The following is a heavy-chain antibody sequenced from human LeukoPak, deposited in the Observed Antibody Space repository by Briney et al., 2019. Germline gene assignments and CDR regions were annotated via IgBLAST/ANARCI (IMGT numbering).Heavy chain of an antibody. Sequence: ASVKVSCKASGYTFTGYYMHWVRQAPGQGLEWMGRINPNSGGTNYAQKFQGRVTMTRDTSISTAYMELSRLRSDDTAVYYCARESYGDYAAYNFDYWGQGTLVTVSP. CDR1: GYTFTGYY. J-gene: IGHJ4*02. D-gene: IGHD4-17*01. CDR2: INPNSGGT. CDR3: ARESYGDYAAYNFDY. V-gene: IGHV1-2*06.